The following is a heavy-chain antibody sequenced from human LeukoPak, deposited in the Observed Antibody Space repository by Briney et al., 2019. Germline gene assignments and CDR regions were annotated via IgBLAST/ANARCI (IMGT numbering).Heavy chain of an antibody. CDR2: IKSKTDGGTT. J-gene: IGHJ6*03. CDR1: GFTFSNAW. V-gene: IGHV3-15*01. D-gene: IGHD2-8*01. Sequence: MSGGSLRLSCAASGFTFSNAWMSWVRQAPGKGLEWVGRIKSKTDGGTTDYAAPVKGRFTISRDDSKNTLYLQMNSLRAEDTAVYYCARDQSFMLYPTDTWNQYYYYYYMDVWGKGTTVTVSS. CDR3: ARDQSFMLYPTDTWNQYYYYYYMDV.